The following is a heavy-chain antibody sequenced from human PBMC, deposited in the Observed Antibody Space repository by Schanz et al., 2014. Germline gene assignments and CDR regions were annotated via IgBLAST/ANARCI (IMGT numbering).Heavy chain of an antibody. V-gene: IGHV3-23*04. CDR3: ARSYSSGWYPYYYGMDV. D-gene: IGHD6-19*01. J-gene: IGHJ6*02. CDR2: ISGGGGST. CDR1: GFTFSGYA. Sequence: EVQLVESGGGLVQPGGSLRLSCAASGFTFSGYAMSWVRQAPGKGLEWVSSISGGGGSTRYGDSLRGRFYISRDNAKNSLYLQMNSLRAEDTAVYYCARSYSSGWYPYYYGMDVWGQGTTVTVSS.